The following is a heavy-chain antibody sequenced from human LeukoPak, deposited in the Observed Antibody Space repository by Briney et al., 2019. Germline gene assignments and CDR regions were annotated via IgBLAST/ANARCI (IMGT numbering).Heavy chain of an antibody. Sequence: GGSLRPSCSASGFTFNTHTMHWVRQAPGKGLEYVSSIGGDGSDTYYGDSLEGRFSISRDNSKNTLYLQMSSLRPEDTAVYYCVKDRGGTWAFDCWGQGTLVTVSS. D-gene: IGHD2-15*01. CDR2: IGGDGSDT. J-gene: IGHJ4*02. CDR1: GFTFNTHT. V-gene: IGHV3-64D*09. CDR3: VKDRGGTWAFDC.